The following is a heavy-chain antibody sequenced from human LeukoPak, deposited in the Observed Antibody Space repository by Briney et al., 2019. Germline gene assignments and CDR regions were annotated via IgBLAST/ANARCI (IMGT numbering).Heavy chain of an antibody. Sequence: SETLSLTCTVSGGSISSGDYYWSWIRQPPGKGLEWIGYIYYSGSTYYNPSLKSRVTISVDTSKNQFSLKLSSVTAADTAVYYCARRYDSGGYYYRYYMDVWGKGTTVTVSS. CDR1: GGSISSGDYY. CDR3: ARRYDSGGYYYRYYMDV. J-gene: IGHJ6*03. D-gene: IGHD3-22*01. V-gene: IGHV4-30-4*08. CDR2: IYYSGST.